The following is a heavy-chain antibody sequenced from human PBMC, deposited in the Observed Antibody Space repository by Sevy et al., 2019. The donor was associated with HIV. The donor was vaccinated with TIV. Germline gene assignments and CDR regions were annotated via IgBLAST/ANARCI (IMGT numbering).Heavy chain of an antibody. CDR3: AREGGVATTGDHDAFDI. J-gene: IGHJ3*02. CDR1: GDTFSTYG. Sequence: ASLKVSCKASGDTFSTYGLSWVRQAPGQWLEWMGGIIPIFGTPNYAQKFQGRVTITADESASTAYMELSSLRSEDTALYYCAREGGVATTGDHDAFDIWGHGTLVTVSS. D-gene: IGHD7-27*01. CDR2: IIPIFGTP. V-gene: IGHV1-69*13.